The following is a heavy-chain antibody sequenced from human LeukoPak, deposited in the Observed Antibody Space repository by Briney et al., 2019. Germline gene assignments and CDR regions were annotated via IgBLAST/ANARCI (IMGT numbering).Heavy chain of an antibody. CDR2: ISSNGGNT. J-gene: IGHJ4*02. Sequence: GGSLRLSCSASGFTFIYYAMHWVRQAPGKGLEYVSGISSNGGNTYYADSVKGRFTMSRANTNNTLYLQMSSLRTEDTALYYRVKDRGQSIETAGHFGSWGQGTLVTVSS. CDR1: GFTFIYYA. CDR3: VKDRGQSIETAGHFGS. D-gene: IGHD5-24*01. V-gene: IGHV3-64D*06.